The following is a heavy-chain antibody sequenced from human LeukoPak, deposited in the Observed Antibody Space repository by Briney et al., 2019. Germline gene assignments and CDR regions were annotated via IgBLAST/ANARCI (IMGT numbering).Heavy chain of an antibody. Sequence: PSETLSLTRTVSGGSISSSSYYWGWIRQPPGKGLEWIGSIYYSGSTYYNPSLKSRLTISVDTSKNQFSLKLSSVTAADTAVYYCARCKDYYVSGSYYKTFDYWGQGTLVTVSS. CDR3: ARCKDYYVSGSYYKTFDY. CDR1: GGSISSSSYY. V-gene: IGHV4-39*07. D-gene: IGHD3-10*01. CDR2: IYYSGST. J-gene: IGHJ4*02.